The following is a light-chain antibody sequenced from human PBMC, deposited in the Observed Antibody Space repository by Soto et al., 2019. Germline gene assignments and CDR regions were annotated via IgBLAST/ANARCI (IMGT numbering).Light chain of an antibody. Sequence: EIVLTQSPATLSLSPGERATLSCRASQSVSSYLAWYQQRPGQPPRLLIYDASNRATGIPARFSGSGSGTDFTLTVSGLEPVDFAIYYCQQRSGWPPLFTFGPGTKVDI. V-gene: IGKV3-11*01. CDR2: DAS. J-gene: IGKJ3*01. CDR3: QQRSGWPPLFT. CDR1: QSVSSY.